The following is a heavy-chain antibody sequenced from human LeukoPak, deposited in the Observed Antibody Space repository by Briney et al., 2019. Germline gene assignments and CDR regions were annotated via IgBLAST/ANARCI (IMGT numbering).Heavy chain of an antibody. CDR2: ISSSGSTI. CDR1: GFTFSDYF. J-gene: IGHJ4*02. V-gene: IGHV3-11*04. D-gene: IGHD6-13*01. CDR3: ARTFSSSWYGGNYFDY. Sequence: PGGSLRLSCAASGFTFSDYFMSWIRQAPGKGLEWVSYISSSGSTIYYADSVKGRFTISRDNAKNSLYLQMNSLRADDTAVYHCARTFSSSWYGGNYFDYWGQGTPVTVSS.